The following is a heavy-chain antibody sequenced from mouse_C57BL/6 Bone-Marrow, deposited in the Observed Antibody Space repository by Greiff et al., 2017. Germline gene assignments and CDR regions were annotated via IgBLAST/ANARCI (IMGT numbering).Heavy chain of an antibody. CDR1: GFSLTSYA. D-gene: IGHD1-1*01. V-gene: IGHV2-9-1*01. CDR3: ASNYGPGFAY. J-gene: IGHJ3*01. CDR2: IWTGGGT. Sequence: VQRVASGPGLVAPSQSLSITCTVSGFSLTSYAISWVRQPPGKGLEWLGIIWTGGGTNYNSALKSRLSISKDNSKSQVFLKMNSLQTDDTARYYCASNYGPGFAYWGQGTLVTVSA.